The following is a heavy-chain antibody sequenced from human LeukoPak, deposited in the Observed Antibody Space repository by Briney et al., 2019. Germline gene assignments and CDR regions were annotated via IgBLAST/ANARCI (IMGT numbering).Heavy chain of an antibody. CDR1: GGSISSGDYY. Sequence: SETLSLTCTVSGGSISSGDYYWGWIRQPPGKGLEWIGYIYYSGSTYYNPSLKSRVTISVDTSKNQFSLKLSSVTAADTAVYYCARTTYYYDSSGYFAFDIWGQGTMVTVSS. CDR3: ARTTYYYDSSGYFAFDI. V-gene: IGHV4-30-4*01. CDR2: IYYSGST. J-gene: IGHJ3*02. D-gene: IGHD3-22*01.